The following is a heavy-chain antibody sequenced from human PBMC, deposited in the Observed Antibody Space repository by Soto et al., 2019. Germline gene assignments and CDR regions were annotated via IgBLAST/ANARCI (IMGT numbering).Heavy chain of an antibody. CDR3: ARGFPYDYGVVGISGETANDAFDS. Sequence: QVQLQESGPGLVKPSQTLSLTCTVSGGSISSGGYYWSWIRQHPGKGLEWIGYIYYSGSTYYNPSLKSRVTISVDTSKNQFSLKLSSVTAADTAVYYCARGFPYDYGVVGISGETANDAFDSWGQGTMVTVSS. D-gene: IGHD4-17*01. CDR1: GGSISSGGYY. V-gene: IGHV4-31*03. CDR2: IYYSGST. J-gene: IGHJ3*02.